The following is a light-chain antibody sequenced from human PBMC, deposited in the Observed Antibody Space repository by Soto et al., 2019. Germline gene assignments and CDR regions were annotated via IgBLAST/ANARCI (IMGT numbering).Light chain of an antibody. CDR3: EQRSNWPLT. J-gene: IGKJ3*01. CDR2: DAS. V-gene: IGKV3-11*01. Sequence: EIVLTQSPATLSLSPGERATLSCRASQSVSSYLAWYQQKPGQAPRLLIYDASNRATGIPARFSGSGSGTAFTLTISSLEPEDFAVYYGEQRSNWPLTFGPGTKVYIK. CDR1: QSVSSY.